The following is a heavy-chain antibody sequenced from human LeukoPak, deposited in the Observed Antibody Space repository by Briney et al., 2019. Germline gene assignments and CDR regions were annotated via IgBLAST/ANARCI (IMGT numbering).Heavy chain of an antibody. CDR3: ATGLLLFDY. CDR2: FDPEDGET. J-gene: IGHJ4*02. CDR1: GYTLTELS. Sequence: ASVKVSCKVSGYTLTELSMHWVRQAPGKGLEWMGGFDPEDGETIYAQKFQGRVTTTEDTSTDTAYMELSSLRSEDTAVYYCATGLLLFDYWGQGTLVTVSS. D-gene: IGHD3-10*01. V-gene: IGHV1-24*01.